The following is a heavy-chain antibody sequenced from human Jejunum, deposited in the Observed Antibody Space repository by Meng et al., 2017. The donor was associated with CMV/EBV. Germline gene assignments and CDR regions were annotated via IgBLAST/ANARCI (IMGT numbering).Heavy chain of an antibody. CDR3: ARDALREGYFDL. J-gene: IGHJ2*01. Sequence: QLTLQESGPGLVKPSETLSLTRTVSGGSISSTSYYWVWIRQPPGKGLEWIGGVYYSGNTYYNPSLKSRVTLSVDTSKNQFSLKLNSVTAADTAVYHCARDALREGYFDLWGRGTLVTVSS. CDR2: VYYSGNT. CDR1: GGSISSTSYY. D-gene: IGHD4-17*01. V-gene: IGHV4-39*07.